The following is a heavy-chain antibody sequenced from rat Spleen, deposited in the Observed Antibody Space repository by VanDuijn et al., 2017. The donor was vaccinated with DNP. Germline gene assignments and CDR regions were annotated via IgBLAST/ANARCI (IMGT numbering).Heavy chain of an antibody. CDR3: SAELGGY. Sequence: EVQLVESGGDLVQPGRSLKLSCVVSGFTFSDHYMVWVRQAPTKGLEWVAAISYDGDRRYYRDSVRGRFTISRDNAKSILYLQLDSLRSEDTATYYCSAELGGYWGQGVMVAVSS. CDR1: GFTFSDHY. V-gene: IGHV5-20*01. CDR2: ISYDGDRR. J-gene: IGHJ2*01. D-gene: IGHD5-1*01.